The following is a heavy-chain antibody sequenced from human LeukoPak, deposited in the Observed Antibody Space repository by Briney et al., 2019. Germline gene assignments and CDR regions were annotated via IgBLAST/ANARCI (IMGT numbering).Heavy chain of an antibody. CDR3: ARDGWRIVGATVSDY. Sequence: PGGSLRLSCVASGFTFSSYWMSWVRQAPGEGLEWVANIKQDGSEKYYVDSVKGRFTISRDNAKNSLYLQMNSLRAEDTAVYYCARDGWRIVGATVSDYWGQATLVTVSS. CDR2: IKQDGSEK. J-gene: IGHJ4*02. D-gene: IGHD1-26*01. V-gene: IGHV3-7*01. CDR1: GFTFSSYW.